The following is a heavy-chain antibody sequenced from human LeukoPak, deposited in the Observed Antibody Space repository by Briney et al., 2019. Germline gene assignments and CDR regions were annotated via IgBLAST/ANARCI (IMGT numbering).Heavy chain of an antibody. CDR3: AKVLDGSGSYSSHFDY. Sequence: GGSLRLSCAASGFIFSSYGMRWVRQAPGKGLEWVAVISYDGSDRYYADSVKGRFTISRDNSKNTLYLQMNSLRAEDTAVYYCAKVLDGSGSYSSHFDYWGQGTLVTVSS. J-gene: IGHJ4*02. CDR1: GFIFSSYG. CDR2: ISYDGSDR. D-gene: IGHD3-10*01. V-gene: IGHV3-30*18.